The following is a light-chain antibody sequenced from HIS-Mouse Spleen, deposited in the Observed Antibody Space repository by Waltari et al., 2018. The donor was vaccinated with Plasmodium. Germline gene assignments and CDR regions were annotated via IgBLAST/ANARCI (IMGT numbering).Light chain of an antibody. V-gene: IGLV3-10*01. CDR1: PLPKKN. Sequence: SYELTQPPSVSVSPGQTARSTCSVEPLPKKNLYWYHQKSGQAPVLVIYEDSKRPSGIPEGFSGSSSGTMATLTISGAQVEDEADYYCYSTDSSGNHRVFGGGTKLTVL. CDR2: EDS. CDR3: YSTDSSGNHRV. J-gene: IGLJ3*02.